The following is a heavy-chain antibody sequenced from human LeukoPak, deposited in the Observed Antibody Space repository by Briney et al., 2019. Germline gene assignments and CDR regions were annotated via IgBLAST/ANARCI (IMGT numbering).Heavy chain of an antibody. CDR1: GDSVSSNSAA. Sequence: KPSQTLSLTCAISGDSVSSNSAAWNWIRQSPSRGLEWLGRTYYRSKWYNDYAVSVKSRITINPDTSKNQFSLQLNSVTPEDTAVYYCARYRYSSSWYWGDAFDIWGQGTMVTVSS. CDR3: ARYRYSSSWYWGDAFDI. V-gene: IGHV6-1*01. CDR2: TYYRSKWYN. J-gene: IGHJ3*02. D-gene: IGHD6-13*01.